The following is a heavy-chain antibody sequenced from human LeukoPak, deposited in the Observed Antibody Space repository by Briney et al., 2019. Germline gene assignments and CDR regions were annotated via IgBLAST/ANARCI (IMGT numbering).Heavy chain of an antibody. J-gene: IGHJ6*02. CDR2: IYCSGST. Sequence: SETLSLTCTFSGGSMNNRDYYWSWIRQPPGKGLEWIGYIYCSGSTYYNPSLKSPVTISVDTSTNQFSLRLSPVTDADTAVYYCAREPVYDILTAPANYGMDVWGQGPKVTVS. CDR1: GGSMNNRDYY. CDR3: AREPVYDILTAPANYGMDV. V-gene: IGHV4-30-4*01. D-gene: IGHD3-9*01.